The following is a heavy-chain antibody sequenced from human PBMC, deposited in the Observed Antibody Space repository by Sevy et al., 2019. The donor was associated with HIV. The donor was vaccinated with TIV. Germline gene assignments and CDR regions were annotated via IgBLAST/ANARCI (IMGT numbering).Heavy chain of an antibody. J-gene: IGHJ3*02. D-gene: IGHD1-26*01. V-gene: IGHV3-21*01. CDR2: ISSSSSYI. CDR3: ARAEKRSRWELLRLNAFDI. Sequence: GGSLRLSCAASGFTFSSYSMNWVRQAPGKGLEWVSSISSSSSYIYNADSVKGRFTISRDNAKNSLYLQMKSLRAEDTAVYYCARAEKRSRWELLRLNAFDIWGQGTMVTVSS. CDR1: GFTFSSYS.